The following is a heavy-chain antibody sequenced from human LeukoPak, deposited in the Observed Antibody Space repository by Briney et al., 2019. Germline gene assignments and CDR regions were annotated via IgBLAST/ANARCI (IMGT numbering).Heavy chain of an antibody. V-gene: IGHV3-9*01. CDR3: TTEGDFWSGYKYMDV. Sequence: PGRSLRLSCAASGFTFDDYAMHWVRQAPGKGLEWVSGISWNSGSIGYADSVKGRFTISRDNAKNSLYLQMNSLRAEDTALYYCTTEGDFWSGYKYMDVWGKGTTVTVSS. CDR1: GFTFDDYA. J-gene: IGHJ6*03. CDR2: ISWNSGSI. D-gene: IGHD3-3*01.